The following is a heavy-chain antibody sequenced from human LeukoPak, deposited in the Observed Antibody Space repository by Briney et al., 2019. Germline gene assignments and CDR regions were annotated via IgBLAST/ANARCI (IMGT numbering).Heavy chain of an antibody. D-gene: IGHD6-13*01. CDR3: AREAAAGAGNAFDI. CDR1: GYTLTELS. CDR2: FDPEDGET. J-gene: IGHJ3*02. V-gene: IGHV1-24*01. Sequence: ASVKVSCKVSGYTLTELSMHWVRQAPGKGLEWMGGFDPEDGETIYAQKFQGRVTITRNTSISTAYMELSSLRSEDTAVYYCAREAAAGAGNAFDIWGQGTMVTVSS.